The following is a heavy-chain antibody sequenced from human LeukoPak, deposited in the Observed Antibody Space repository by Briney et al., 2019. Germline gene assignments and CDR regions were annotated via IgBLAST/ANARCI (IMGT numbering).Heavy chain of an antibody. D-gene: IGHD2-2*01. CDR2: IYHSGNT. V-gene: IGHV4-38-2*01. CDR1: GYSISSGYY. Sequence: SGTLSLTCAVSGYSISSGYYWGWIRQPPGKGLEWIANIYHSGNTYYNPSLKSRVTISVDTSRNQFSLKLSSVTAADTAVYYCALQPARRLSWFDPWGQGTLVTVSS. J-gene: IGHJ5*02. CDR3: ALQPARRLSWFDP.